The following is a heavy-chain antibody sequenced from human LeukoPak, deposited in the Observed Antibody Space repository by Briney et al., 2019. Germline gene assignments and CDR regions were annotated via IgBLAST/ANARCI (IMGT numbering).Heavy chain of an antibody. CDR1: GYTFTSYC. CDR2: INPNSGGT. Sequence: ASVKVSCKASGYTFTSYCIHWVRQAPGQGLEWMGWINPNSGGTNYAQKFQGRVTMTRDTSISTAYMELSRLRSDDTAVYYCARASYYDYVWGSYRNGAFDIWGQGTMVTVSS. J-gene: IGHJ3*02. D-gene: IGHD3-16*01. V-gene: IGHV1-2*02. CDR3: ARASYYDYVWGSYRNGAFDI.